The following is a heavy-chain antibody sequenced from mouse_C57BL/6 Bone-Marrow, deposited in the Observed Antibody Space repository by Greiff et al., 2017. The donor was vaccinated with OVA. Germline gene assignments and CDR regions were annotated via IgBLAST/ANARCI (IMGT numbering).Heavy chain of an antibody. CDR3: ARQNYRYFDV. Sequence: EVKLMESGGGLVQPGGSLKLSCAASGFTFSDYYMYWVRQTPEKRLEWVAYISNGGGSTYYPDTVKGRFPISSDNAKHTLYLQMSRLKSEDTAMYYCARQNYRYFDVWGTGTTVTVSS. J-gene: IGHJ1*03. V-gene: IGHV5-12*01. CDR2: ISNGGGST. CDR1: GFTFSDYY.